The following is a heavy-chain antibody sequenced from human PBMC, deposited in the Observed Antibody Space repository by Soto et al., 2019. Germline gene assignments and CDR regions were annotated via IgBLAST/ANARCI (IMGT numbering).Heavy chain of an antibody. V-gene: IGHV4-59*12. Sequence: PSYPPWLSSPVSGGSSGSGCWVWIPQARGEGLEWIGYINYGGTTSHNPSLEGRISISLDLAKRQLSLQVTSVTAADTALSFCARDAADYFAGRGPAGFDFWGQGALVTVSS. CDR2: INYGGTT. CDR3: ARDAADYFAGRGPAGFDF. J-gene: IGHJ4*02. CDR1: GGSSGSGC. D-gene: IGHD4-17*01.